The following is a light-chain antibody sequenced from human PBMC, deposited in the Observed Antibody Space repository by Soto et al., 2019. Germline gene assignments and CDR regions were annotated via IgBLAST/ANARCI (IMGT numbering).Light chain of an antibody. J-gene: IGKJ4*01. Sequence: DIQMTQSPSSLSVSVGDRVTITCRASQSIGGFLNWYQQKLGKAPKLLIYAASSLQSGVPSRFSGSGSGTDFTLTISSLQPEDFATYYGKQSYSNTLNLGGGTK. CDR3: KQSYSNTLN. CDR2: AAS. CDR1: QSIGGF. V-gene: IGKV1-39*01.